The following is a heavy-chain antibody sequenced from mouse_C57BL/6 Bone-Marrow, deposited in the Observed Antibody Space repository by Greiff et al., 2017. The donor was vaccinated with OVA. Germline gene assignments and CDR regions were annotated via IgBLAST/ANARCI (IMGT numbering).Heavy chain of an antibody. V-gene: IGHV1-26*01. J-gene: IGHJ1*03. CDR2: INPNNGGT. Sequence: EVQLQQSGPELVKPGASVKISCKASGYTFTDYYMNWVKQSHGKSLEWIGDINPNNGGTSYNQKFKGKATLTVDKSSSTAYMALRSLSSEDSAVYYCARVLYGSSFWYFDVWGTGTTVTVSS. CDR1: GYTFTDYY. CDR3: ARVLYGSSFWYFDV. D-gene: IGHD1-1*01.